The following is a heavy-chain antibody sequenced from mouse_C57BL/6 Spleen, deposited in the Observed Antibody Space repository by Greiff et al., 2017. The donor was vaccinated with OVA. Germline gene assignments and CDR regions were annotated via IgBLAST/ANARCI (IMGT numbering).Heavy chain of an antibody. CDR2: ISSGSSTI. Sequence: EVQRVESGGGLVKPGGSLKLSCAASGFTFSDYGMHWVRQAPEKGLEWVAYISSGSSTIYYADTVKGRFTISRDNAKNTLFLQMTSLRSEDTAMYYCALSTMITRAFAYWGQGTLVTVSA. J-gene: IGHJ3*01. CDR1: GFTFSDYG. V-gene: IGHV5-17*01. D-gene: IGHD2-4*01. CDR3: ALSTMITRAFAY.